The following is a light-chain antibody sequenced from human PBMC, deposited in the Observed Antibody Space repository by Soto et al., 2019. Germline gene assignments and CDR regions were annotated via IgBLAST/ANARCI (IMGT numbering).Light chain of an antibody. V-gene: IGKV3-20*01. CDR3: QQYGGSPRVT. CDR1: QSVSSNY. CDR2: GAS. J-gene: IGKJ4*01. Sequence: EIVLTQSPGTLSLSPGERATLSCRASQSVSSNYLAWYQQKPGQTPRLLIYGASSRATGIPDRFSGRGSGTDFTLTISRLEPDDFAVYYCQQYGGSPRVTFGGGTKVEIK.